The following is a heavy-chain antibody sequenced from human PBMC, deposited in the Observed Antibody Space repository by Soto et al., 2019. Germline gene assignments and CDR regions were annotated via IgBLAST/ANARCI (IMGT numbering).Heavy chain of an antibody. CDR3: DKRFLEWFFGVPDAFDI. J-gene: IGHJ3*02. CDR1: GFTFSSYA. CDR2: ISGSGGST. Sequence: EVQLLESGGGLVQPGGSLRLSCAASGFTFSSYAMSWVRQAPGKGLEWVSAISGSGGSTYYADSVKGRFTISRDNSKNTLYLQMNSLRAEDTAVYYCDKRFLEWFFGVPDAFDIWGQGTMVTVSS. D-gene: IGHD3-3*01. V-gene: IGHV3-23*01.